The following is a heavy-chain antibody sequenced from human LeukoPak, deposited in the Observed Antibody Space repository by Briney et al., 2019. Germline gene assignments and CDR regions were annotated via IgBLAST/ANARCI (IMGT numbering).Heavy chain of an antibody. J-gene: IGHJ4*02. CDR3: ARAGIAASTFDY. V-gene: IGHV1-2*02. CDR1: GYTFTGYY. Sequence: GASVKVSCKASGYTFTGYYMNWVRQAPGQGLEWMGWINPNSGGTNYAQKFQGRVTMTRDTSISTAYMELSRLRSDDTAVYYCARAGIAASTFDYWGQRTLVTVSS. D-gene: IGHD6-13*01. CDR2: INPNSGGT.